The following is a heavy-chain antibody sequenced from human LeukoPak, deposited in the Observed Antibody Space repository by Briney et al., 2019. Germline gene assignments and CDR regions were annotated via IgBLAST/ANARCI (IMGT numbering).Heavy chain of an antibody. V-gene: IGHV3-30*02. CDR2: IRHDGSHK. CDR1: GFTFSSYG. Sequence: PGGSLRLSCAASGFTFSSYGMHWVRQAPGKGLEWVAFIRHDGSHKSYADSVKGRFTISRDNSKNTLYLQMNSLRAEDTAVYYCALMRDGYTQWGQGTLVTVSS. CDR3: ALMRDGYTQ. J-gene: IGHJ4*02. D-gene: IGHD5-24*01.